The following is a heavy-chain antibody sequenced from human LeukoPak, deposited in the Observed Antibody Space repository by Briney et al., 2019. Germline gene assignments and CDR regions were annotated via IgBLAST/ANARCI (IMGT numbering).Heavy chain of an antibody. CDR3: ARESWGPVGP. Sequence: GGSLRLSCAASGFIVSNNHMSWVRQASGKGLEWVSLTYTDTSAYYADSVKGRFTISRDNSKNTLNLQMNSLRVEDTGVYYCARESWGPVGPWGQGTLVTVSS. CDR2: TYTDTSA. CDR1: GFIVSNNH. D-gene: IGHD7-27*01. V-gene: IGHV3-66*02. J-gene: IGHJ5*02.